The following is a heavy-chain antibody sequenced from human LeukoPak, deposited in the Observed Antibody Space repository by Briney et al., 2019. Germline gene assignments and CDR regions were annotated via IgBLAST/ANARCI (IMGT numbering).Heavy chain of an antibody. D-gene: IGHD4-17*01. J-gene: IGHJ4*02. V-gene: IGHV1-2*02. CDR2: INPNSGGT. CDR3: ARSKHLYGDYGYFDY. Sequence: EASVKVSCKASGYTFTGYYMHWVRQAPGQGLEWMGWINPNSGGTNYAQKFQGRVTMTRDTSISTAYMELSRLRSDDTAVYYCARSKHLYGDYGYFDYWGQGTLVTVSS. CDR1: GYTFTGYY.